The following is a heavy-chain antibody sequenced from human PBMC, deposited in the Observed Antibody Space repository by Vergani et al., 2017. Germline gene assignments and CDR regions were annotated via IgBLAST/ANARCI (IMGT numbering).Heavy chain of an antibody. CDR3: ARGDHYYDSSGYYIPDAFDI. CDR2: IYTSGST. J-gene: IGHJ3*02. Sequence: QVQLQESGPGLVKPSETLSLTCAVSGYSISSGYYWGWIRQPPGKGLEWIGRIYTSGSTNYNPSLKSRVTISVDTSKNQFSLKLSSVTAADTAVYYCARGDHYYDSSGYYIPDAFDIWGQGTMVTVSS. CDR1: GYSISSGYY. D-gene: IGHD3-22*01. V-gene: IGHV4-38-2*01.